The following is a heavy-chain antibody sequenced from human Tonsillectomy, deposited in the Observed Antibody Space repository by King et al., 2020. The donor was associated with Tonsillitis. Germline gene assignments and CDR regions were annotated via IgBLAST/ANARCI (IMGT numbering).Heavy chain of an antibody. Sequence: VQLQESGPGLVKPSQTLSLTCTVSGGSITSSDYYWTWIRQPPGKGLEYIVYLFYSVSTYYNPSLRSRVTISVDTSNNQFSLKLGSVTAADTAMYYCARDSSINFFDNWGQGTLVTVSS. CDR3: ARDSSINFFDN. D-gene: IGHD2-2*01. V-gene: IGHV4-30-4*01. CDR2: LFYSVST. J-gene: IGHJ4*02. CDR1: GGSITSSDYY.